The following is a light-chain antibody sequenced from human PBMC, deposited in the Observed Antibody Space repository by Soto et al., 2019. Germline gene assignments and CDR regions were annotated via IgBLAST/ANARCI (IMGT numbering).Light chain of an antibody. CDR3: SSYAGSDMGV. Sequence: QSVLTQPASVSGSPGQSIAISCTGSSSDVGFYNYVSWYQQHPGKVPKLIIYEVTQRPSGVPDRFSASKSGNTASLTVSGLQAEDEADYYCSSYAGSDMGVFGTGTKVTVL. V-gene: IGLV2-8*01. CDR1: SSDVGFYNY. J-gene: IGLJ1*01. CDR2: EVT.